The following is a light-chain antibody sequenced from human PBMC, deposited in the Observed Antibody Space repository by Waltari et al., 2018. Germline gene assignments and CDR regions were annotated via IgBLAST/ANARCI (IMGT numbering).Light chain of an antibody. CDR1: QSISSY. CDR2: AAS. J-gene: IGKJ4*01. Sequence: DIEMTQSPSYLSASVGDRVTITCRASQSISSYLNCYQQKPGKAPKLLIYAASSLQSGVPSRFSGSGSGTDFTLTISSLQPEDFATYYCQQSYSTPLAFGGGTKVEIK. CDR3: QQSYSTPLA. V-gene: IGKV1-39*01.